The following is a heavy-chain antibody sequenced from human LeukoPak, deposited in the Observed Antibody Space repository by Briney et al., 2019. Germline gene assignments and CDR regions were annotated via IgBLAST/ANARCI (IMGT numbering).Heavy chain of an antibody. J-gene: IGHJ5*02. CDR2: ISANNCNT. Sequence: ASVKVSCKASGYSFGIFVISWVRQAPGQGVEWMGLISANNCNTNYAQNLQGRVNMTTDTSKSTAYMELRSLRSDDTAVYYCARVCGVVPAAWFDPWGQGTLVTVSS. CDR1: GYSFGIFV. V-gene: IGHV1-18*01. CDR3: ARVCGVVPAAWFDP. D-gene: IGHD2-2*01.